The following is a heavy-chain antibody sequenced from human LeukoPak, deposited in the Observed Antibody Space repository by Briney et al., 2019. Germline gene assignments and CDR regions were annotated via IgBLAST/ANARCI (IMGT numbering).Heavy chain of an antibody. CDR2: ISGNGVNT. D-gene: IGHD2-21*01. Sequence: GGSLRLSCAASGFTFSNYAMSWVRQAPGKGLEWVSGISGNGVNTYHADSVKGRFTISRDNSKNTLYVQMHSLRAEDTAVYYCATEKGNSPDYWGQGTLVTVSS. J-gene: IGHJ4*02. CDR1: GFTFSNYA. CDR3: ATEKGNSPDY. V-gene: IGHV3-23*01.